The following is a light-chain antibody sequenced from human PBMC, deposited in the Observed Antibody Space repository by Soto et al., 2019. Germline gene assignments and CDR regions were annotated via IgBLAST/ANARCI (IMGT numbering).Light chain of an antibody. CDR2: DVS. CDR1: SSDVGGYNS. Sequence: QSALTQPASVSGSPGQSITISCTGTSSDVGGYNSVSWYQQHPGKAPKLILYDVSDRPPGVSNRFSGSTSGNTASLTISGLQAEDEAGYYCSSYTGSSTLFGGGTQLTVL. CDR3: SSYTGSSTL. V-gene: IGLV2-14*01. J-gene: IGLJ2*01.